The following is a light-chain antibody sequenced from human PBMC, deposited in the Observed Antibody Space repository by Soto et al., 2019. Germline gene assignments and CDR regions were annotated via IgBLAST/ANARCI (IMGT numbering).Light chain of an antibody. J-gene: IGKJ4*01. CDR2: AAT. CDR3: QQSYTTPIT. V-gene: IGKV1-39*01. CDR1: QNINIC. Sequence: DIQMTQSPSSLSASVGDRVTITCRASQNINICLNWYQQKPGKAPNFLIYAATSLQSGVPARFSGSGSGTDFTLTISSLQPEDFATYYCQQSYTTPITFGGGTKVEIK.